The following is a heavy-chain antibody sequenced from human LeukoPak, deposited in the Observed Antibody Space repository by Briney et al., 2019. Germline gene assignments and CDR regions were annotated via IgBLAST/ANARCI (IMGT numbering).Heavy chain of an antibody. D-gene: IGHD1-26*01. CDR2: MYHSGGT. Sequence: SETLSLTCTVSGGSISGYFWTWIRQPPGKGLEWIGYMYHSGGTDYNPSLKSRVTISVDMSKNQFSLKLTSVTAADTAVYYCATDTRGRNYYYYMDVWGKGTTVTISS. V-gene: IGHV4-59*08. CDR3: ATDTRGRNYYYYMDV. J-gene: IGHJ6*03. CDR1: GGSISGYF.